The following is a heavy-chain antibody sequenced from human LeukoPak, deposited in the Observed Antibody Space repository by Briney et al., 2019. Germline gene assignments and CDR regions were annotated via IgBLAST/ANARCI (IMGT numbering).Heavy chain of an antibody. J-gene: IGHJ4*02. CDR3: AKRITVSAGYYLDS. Sequence: GGSLTLSCVGSGFSFTSFAMSWVRQAPGKGLEWVSTVSGGGAYTYYADSVKGRFTVSRDDSKSMHFLQMNSLRPEVTALYFCAKRITVSAGYYLDSWGQGTLVAVSS. CDR2: VSGGGAYT. D-gene: IGHD2-8*01. CDR1: GFSFTSFA. V-gene: IGHV3-23*01.